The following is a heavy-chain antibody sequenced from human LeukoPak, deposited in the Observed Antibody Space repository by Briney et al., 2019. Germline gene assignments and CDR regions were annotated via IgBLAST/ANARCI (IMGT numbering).Heavy chain of an antibody. V-gene: IGHV3-23*01. CDR2: ISGSGGST. Sequence: GGSLRLSCAAPGFPFSSYALSWVRQAPGKGVGWVSAISGSGGSTYYADSVKGRFTISRDNSKNTLYLQMNSLRAEDTAVYYCAKYTVAGNFDYWGQGTLVTVSS. D-gene: IGHD6-19*01. CDR1: GFPFSSYA. J-gene: IGHJ4*02. CDR3: AKYTVAGNFDY.